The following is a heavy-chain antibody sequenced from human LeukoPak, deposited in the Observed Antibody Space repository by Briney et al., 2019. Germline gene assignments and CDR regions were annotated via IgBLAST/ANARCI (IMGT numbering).Heavy chain of an antibody. J-gene: IGHJ4*02. D-gene: IGHD6-13*01. CDR2: IKQDGSEK. V-gene: IGHV3-7*01. Sequence: PGGSLRLSCAASGFTFSSYWMSWVRQAPGKGLEWVTNIKQDGSEKYYVDSVKGRFTISRDNAETSLYLQMNSLGAEDTAVYYCARAYSSTWIYYFDYWGQGTLVTVSS. CDR3: ARAYSSTWIYYFDY. CDR1: GFTFSSYW.